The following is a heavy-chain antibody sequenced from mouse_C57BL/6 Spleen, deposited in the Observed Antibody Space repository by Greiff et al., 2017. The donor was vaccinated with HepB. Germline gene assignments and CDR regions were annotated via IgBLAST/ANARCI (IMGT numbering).Heavy chain of an antibody. CDR2: IDPNSGGT. Sequence: QVHVKQPGAELVKPGASVKLSCKASGYTFTSYWMHWVKQRPGRGLEWIGRIDPNSGGTKYNEKFKSKATLTVDKPSSTAYMQLSSLTSEDSAVYYCARAYGYDVEDWFAYWGQGTLVTVSA. D-gene: IGHD2-2*01. CDR1: GYTFTSYW. V-gene: IGHV1-72*01. CDR3: ARAYGYDVEDWFAY. J-gene: IGHJ3*01.